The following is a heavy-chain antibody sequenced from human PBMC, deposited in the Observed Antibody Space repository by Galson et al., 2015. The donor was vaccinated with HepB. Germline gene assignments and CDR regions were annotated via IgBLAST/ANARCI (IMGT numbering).Heavy chain of an antibody. D-gene: IGHD3-10*01. CDR1: GYTFTSYA. CDR2: INAGNGNT. J-gene: IGHJ4*02. V-gene: IGHV1-3*01. CDR3: AREGNYGSGSYYPAPDY. Sequence: SVKVSCKASGYTFTSYAMHWVRQAPGQRLEWMGWINAGNGNTKYSQKFQGRVTITRDTSASTAYMELSSLRSEDTAVYYCAREGNYGSGSYYPAPDYWGQGTLVTVPS.